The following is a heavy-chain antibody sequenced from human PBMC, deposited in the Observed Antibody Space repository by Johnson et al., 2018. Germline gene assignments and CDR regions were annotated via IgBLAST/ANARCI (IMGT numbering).Heavy chain of an antibody. D-gene: IGHD3-3*01. CDR3: AKDRTSIFARDGMDV. J-gene: IGHJ6*02. CDR1: GFFFNDYG. CDR2: ISYDGNIQ. Sequence: QVQLVQSGGGVVQPGRSLRLSCAASGFFFNDYGMNWVRQAPGKGLEWVAIISYDGNIQYYADTVKGRFTISRDNSKNMVYLHMNSRRAEDTAVYYCAKDRTSIFARDGMDVWGQGTTVTVSS. V-gene: IGHV3-30*18.